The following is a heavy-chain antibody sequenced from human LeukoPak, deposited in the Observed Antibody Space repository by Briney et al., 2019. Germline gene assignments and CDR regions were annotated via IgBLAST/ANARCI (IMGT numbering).Heavy chain of an antibody. CDR3: ARDGANRYGSGSYYGANWFDP. Sequence: ASVKVSCKASGYTFTSYYMHWVRQAPGQGLEWMGIINPSGGSTSYAQKFQGRVTMTRDTSTSTVYMELSSLRSEDTAVYYCARDGANRYGSGSYYGANWFDPWGQGTLVTVSS. D-gene: IGHD3-10*01. V-gene: IGHV1-46*01. CDR2: INPSGGST. J-gene: IGHJ5*02. CDR1: GYTFTSYY.